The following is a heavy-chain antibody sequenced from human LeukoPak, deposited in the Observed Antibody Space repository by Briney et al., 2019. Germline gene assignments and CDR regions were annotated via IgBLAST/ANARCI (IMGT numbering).Heavy chain of an antibody. CDR1: GFTFNNYA. Sequence: PGGSLRLSCAASGFTFNNYAMTWVRQAPGKGLEWVSVINGGGSSYYADSVKGRFTVSRDNSKNTLYLQMNSLRDEDTAVYYCARDPEDDSSGYYYGDAFDIWGQGTMVTVSS. CDR2: INGGGSS. V-gene: IGHV3-23*01. J-gene: IGHJ3*02. D-gene: IGHD3-22*01. CDR3: ARDPEDDSSGYYYGDAFDI.